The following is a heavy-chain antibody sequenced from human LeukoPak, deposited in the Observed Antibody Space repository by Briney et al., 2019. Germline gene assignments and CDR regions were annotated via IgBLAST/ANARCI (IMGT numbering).Heavy chain of an antibody. V-gene: IGHV3-7*04. Sequence: PGGSLRLSCAASGFTFSRYWMNWVRQTPGKGLEWVANIKQDGSEKYYVASVKGRFTISRDNAKNSLYLQMNSLRAEDTAVYYCARARSLRSRTYYFDYWGQGTLVTVSS. CDR1: GFTFSRYW. CDR3: ARARSLRSRTYYFDY. CDR2: IKQDGSEK. J-gene: IGHJ4*02.